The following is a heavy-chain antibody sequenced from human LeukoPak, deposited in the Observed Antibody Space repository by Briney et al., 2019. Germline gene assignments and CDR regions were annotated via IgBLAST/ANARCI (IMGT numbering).Heavy chain of an antibody. J-gene: IGHJ4*02. V-gene: IGHV4-59*01. CDR3: ARGGNGSGLYYFDY. D-gene: IGHD3-10*01. CDR1: GGSISSYY. Sequence: PSETLSLTCTVSGGSISSYYWSWIRQPPGKGLEWIGYTNYSGNTNYNPSLKSRVTISVDTSKNQFSLKLNSVTAADTAVYYCARGGNGSGLYYFDYWGQGTLVTVSS. CDR2: TNYSGNT.